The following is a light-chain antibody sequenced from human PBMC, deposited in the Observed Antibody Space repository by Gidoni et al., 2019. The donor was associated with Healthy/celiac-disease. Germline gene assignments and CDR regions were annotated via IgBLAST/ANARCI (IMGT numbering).Light chain of an antibody. Sequence: EIVLTQSPGTLSLSPGERATLSCRASQSVSSSSLAWYQQKPGQAPRLLSYGASSRATGIPERFSGSGSGTDFTLTISRLEPEDFAVYYCQQYGSSPPITFGKGTRLEIK. CDR1: QSVSSSS. CDR2: GAS. J-gene: IGKJ5*01. CDR3: QQYGSSPPIT. V-gene: IGKV3-20*01.